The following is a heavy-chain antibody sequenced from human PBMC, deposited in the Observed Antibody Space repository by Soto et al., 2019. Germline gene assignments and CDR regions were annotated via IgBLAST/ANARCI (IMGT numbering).Heavy chain of an antibody. Sequence: PSETLSLTCTVSGGSISSYYWSWIRQPPGKGLEWIGYIYYSGSTNYNPSLKSRVTISVDTSKNQFSLKLSSVTAADTAVYYCARSEVVGHSRGYPGWVRYYGMDVWGQGTTVTVSS. V-gene: IGHV4-59*01. CDR3: ARSEVVGHSRGYPGWVRYYGMDV. CDR1: GGSISSYY. D-gene: IGHD3-22*01. CDR2: IYYSGST. J-gene: IGHJ6*02.